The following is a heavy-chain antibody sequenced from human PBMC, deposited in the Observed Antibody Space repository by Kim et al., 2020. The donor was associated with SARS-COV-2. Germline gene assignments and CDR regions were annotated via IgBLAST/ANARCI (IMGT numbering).Heavy chain of an antibody. CDR1: GFTFSSYG. J-gene: IGHJ6*02. CDR2: IWYDGSNK. D-gene: IGHD2-15*01. CDR3: ARGRGYCSGGSCYGRYYYYGMDV. V-gene: IGHV3-33*01. Sequence: GGSLRLSCAASGFTFSSYGMHWVRQAPGKGLEWVAVIWYDGSNKYYADSVKGRFTISRDNSKNTLYLQMNSLRAEDTAVYYCARGRGYCSGGSCYGRYYYYGMDVWGQGTTVTVSS.